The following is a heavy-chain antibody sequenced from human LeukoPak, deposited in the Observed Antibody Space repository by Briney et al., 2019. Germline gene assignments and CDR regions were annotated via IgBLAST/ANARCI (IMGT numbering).Heavy chain of an antibody. J-gene: IGHJ4*02. Sequence: SQTLSLTCVVSGDSVSSKNGAWNWIRQSPSRGLEWLGRTYYRSMWYNDYAESMEGRMTISQDTPKNQYSLHLNSVTPDDTAVYYCARDFGTTGWHTFDYWGQGTLVTVSS. D-gene: IGHD6-19*01. CDR1: GDSVSSKNGA. CDR3: ARDFGTTGWHTFDY. CDR2: TYYRSMWYN. V-gene: IGHV6-1*01.